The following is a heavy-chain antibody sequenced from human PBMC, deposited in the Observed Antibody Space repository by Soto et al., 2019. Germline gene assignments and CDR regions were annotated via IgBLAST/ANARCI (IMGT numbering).Heavy chain of an antibody. J-gene: IGHJ4*02. CDR3: ARDRSGWYDF. CDR1: GYPFTSNS. Sequence: QVHLVKSGPEVKKTGASVKVSCKTSGYPFTSNSLSWVRRAPGQGLEWMGWISPHNGNAKYAQKFQDRVTMTADSAASTVYMELRSLRSDVSAVFYCARDRSGWYDFCGQGTLVTVSA. V-gene: IGHV1-18*01. CDR2: ISPHNGNA. D-gene: IGHD6-19*01.